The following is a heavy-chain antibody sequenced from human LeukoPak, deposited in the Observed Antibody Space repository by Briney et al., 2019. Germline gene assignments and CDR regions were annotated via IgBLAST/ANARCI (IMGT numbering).Heavy chain of an antibody. Sequence: PGGSLRLSCSASGFTFGGYAMSWARQAPGKGLGWISFIRSKAYGGATEYAASVKGRFTISRDDSKSIAYLQMNSLKTEDTAVYYCARGGATDYWGQGTLVTVSS. J-gene: IGHJ4*02. V-gene: IGHV3-49*04. D-gene: IGHD1-26*01. CDR3: ARGGATDY. CDR2: IRSKAYGGAT. CDR1: GFTFGGYA.